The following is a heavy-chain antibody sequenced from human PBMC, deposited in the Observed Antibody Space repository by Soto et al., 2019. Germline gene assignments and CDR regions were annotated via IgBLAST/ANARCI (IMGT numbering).Heavy chain of an antibody. V-gene: IGHV3-23*01. D-gene: IGHD3-3*01. CDR2: ISGRGGST. Sequence: GESLKISCAASGFTFSSYAMSWVRQAPGKGLEWVSAISGRGGSTYYADSVKGRFTISRDNSKNTLYLQMNSLRAEDTAVYYCAKDFWSRYYPDYYYYYMDVWGKGTTVTVSS. CDR1: GFTFSSYA. CDR3: AKDFWSRYYPDYYYYYMDV. J-gene: IGHJ6*03.